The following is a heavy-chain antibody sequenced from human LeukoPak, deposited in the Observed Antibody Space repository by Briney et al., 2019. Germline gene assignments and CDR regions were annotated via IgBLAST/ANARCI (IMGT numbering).Heavy chain of an antibody. Sequence: GGSLRLSCAASGFTFKTYVMHWVRQAPGKGLEWVAITPSDGSDKYYADSVKGRFTISRDNSKNTLYLQMNSLRAEDTAVYHCAKLPYFAYFDYWGQGTLVSVSS. CDR1: GFTFKTYV. CDR2: TPSDGSDK. V-gene: IGHV3-30*02. J-gene: IGHJ4*02. CDR3: AKLPYFAYFDY. D-gene: IGHD3-9*01.